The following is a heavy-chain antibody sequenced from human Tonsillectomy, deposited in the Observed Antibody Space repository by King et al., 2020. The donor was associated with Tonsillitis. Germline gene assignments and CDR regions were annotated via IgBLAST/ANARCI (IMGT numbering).Heavy chain of an antibody. V-gene: IGHV4-59*01. CDR1: GGSISSYD. CDR3: ARLQLVGVVRDYCYCMDL. D-gene: IGHD3-3*01. J-gene: IGHJ6*02. Sequence: VQLQESGPGLVKPSETLSLTCTVSGGSISSYDWSWIRQPPGKGLEWIGYIYYSGSTNYNPSLKSRVTISVDTSKNQFSLKLSSVTAADTAVYYCARLQLVGVVRDYCYCMDLWGQGTTVTVSS. CDR2: IYYSGST.